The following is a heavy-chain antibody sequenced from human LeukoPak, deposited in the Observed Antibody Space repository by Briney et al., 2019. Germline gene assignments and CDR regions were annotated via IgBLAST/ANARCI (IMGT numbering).Heavy chain of an antibody. J-gene: IGHJ6*02. Sequence: SETLSLTCTVSGGSISSYYWSWIRQPPGKGLEWIGYIYYSGSTNYNPSLKSRVTISVDTSKNQFSLKLSSVTAADTAVYYCASGDSSGYYYPYYYGMDVWGQGTTVTVSS. CDR1: GGSISSYY. CDR3: ASGDSSGYYYPYYYGMDV. V-gene: IGHV4-59*08. CDR2: IYYSGST. D-gene: IGHD3-22*01.